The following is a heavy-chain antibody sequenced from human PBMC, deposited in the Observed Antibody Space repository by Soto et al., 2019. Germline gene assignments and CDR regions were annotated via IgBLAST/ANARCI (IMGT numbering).Heavy chain of an antibody. Sequence: QVQLQESGPGLVKPSQTLSLTCTVSGGSISSGGYYWSWIRQHPGKGLEWIGYIYYSGSTYYNPSLKSRVTISVDTSKNQFSLKLSSVTAADTALYYCATTHCSGGSCYSPFDYWGQGTLVTVSS. CDR2: IYYSGST. D-gene: IGHD2-15*01. CDR3: ATTHCSGGSCYSPFDY. CDR1: GGSISSGGYY. J-gene: IGHJ4*02. V-gene: IGHV4-31*03.